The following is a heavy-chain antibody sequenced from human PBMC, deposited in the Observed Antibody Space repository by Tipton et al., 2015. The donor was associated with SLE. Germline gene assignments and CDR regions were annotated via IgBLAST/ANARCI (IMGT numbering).Heavy chain of an antibody. CDR1: GGSISTYY. CDR3: ARQVVVVGPIYYGMDV. CDR2: ISYSGNT. V-gene: IGHV4-59*08. D-gene: IGHD3-22*01. Sequence: GLVKPSETLSLTCSVSGGSISTYYWSWIRQPPGRGPEWIGYISYSGNTNYNPSLNSRGTMSLDTSKNQVSLKLTSVTAADTAVYYCARQVVVVGPIYYGMDVWGQGTSVTVSS. J-gene: IGHJ6*02.